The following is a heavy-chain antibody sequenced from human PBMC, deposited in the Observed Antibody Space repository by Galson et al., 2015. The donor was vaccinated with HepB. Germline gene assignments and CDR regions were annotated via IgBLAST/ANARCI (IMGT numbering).Heavy chain of an antibody. D-gene: IGHD2-2*01. J-gene: IGHJ5*02. Sequence: SLRLSCAASGFTFSSYAMHWVRQAPGKGLEWVAVISYDGSNKYYADSVKGRFTISRDNSKNTLYLQMNSLRAEDTAVYYCARDQGVVVVPAAIVGGWFDPWGQGTLVTVSS. CDR1: GFTFSSYA. CDR2: ISYDGSNK. V-gene: IGHV3-30-3*01. CDR3: ARDQGVVVVPAAIVGGWFDP.